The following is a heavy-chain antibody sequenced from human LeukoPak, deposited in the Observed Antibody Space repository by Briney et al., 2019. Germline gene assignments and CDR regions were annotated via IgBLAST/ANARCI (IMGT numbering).Heavy chain of an antibody. CDR2: INHSGGT. V-gene: IGHV4-34*01. Sequence: SETLSLTCAVYGGSFSGYYWSWIRQPPGKGLEWIGEINHSGGTNYNPSLKSRVTISVDTSKNQFSLKLSSVTAADTAVYYCARFAIFGVGWFDPWGQGTLVTVSS. D-gene: IGHD3-3*01. CDR1: GGSFSGYY. CDR3: ARFAIFGVGWFDP. J-gene: IGHJ5*02.